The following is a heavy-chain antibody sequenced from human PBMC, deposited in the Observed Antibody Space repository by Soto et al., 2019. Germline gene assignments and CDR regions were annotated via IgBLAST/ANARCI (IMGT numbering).Heavy chain of an antibody. CDR1: GYTFTSYG. D-gene: IGHD2-8*01. CDR3: ARDDDEMVYAILFDY. V-gene: IGHV1-18*01. Sequence: ASVKVSCKASGYTFTSYGISWVRQAPGQGLEWMGWISAYNGNTNYAQKLQGRVTMTTDTSTSTAYMELRSLRSDDTAVYYCARDDDEMVYAILFDYWGQGTLVTVYS. CDR2: ISAYNGNT. J-gene: IGHJ4*02.